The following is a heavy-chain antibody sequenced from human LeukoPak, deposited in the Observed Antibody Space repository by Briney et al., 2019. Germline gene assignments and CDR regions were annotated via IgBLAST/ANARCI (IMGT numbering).Heavy chain of an antibody. CDR2: IYYSGST. CDR3: ASSPDAAPLDY. V-gene: IGHV4-31*03. D-gene: IGHD1-14*01. Sequence: SETLSLTCTVSGGSISSGGYYWSWIRQHPGKGLEWIGYIYYSGSTYYNPSLKSRVTISVDTSKNQFSLKLSSVTAADTAVYCCASSPDAAPLDYWGQGTLVTVSS. CDR1: GGSISSGGYY. J-gene: IGHJ4*02.